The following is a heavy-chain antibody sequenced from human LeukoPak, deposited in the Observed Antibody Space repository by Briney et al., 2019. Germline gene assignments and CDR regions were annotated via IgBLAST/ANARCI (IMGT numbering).Heavy chain of an antibody. CDR3: ARDTPRTYDRVAIRDEY. D-gene: IGHD3-22*01. J-gene: IGHJ4*02. CDR2: INPNSGGT. V-gene: IGHV1-2*02. CDR1: GYTFTAYY. Sequence: ASVKVSCKASGYTFTAYYMHWVRQAPGQGLEWMGWINPNSGGTNYAQKFQGRVTITRDTSISTAYMELSRLRSDDTAVYYCARDTPRTYDRVAIRDEYWGQGTLVTVSS.